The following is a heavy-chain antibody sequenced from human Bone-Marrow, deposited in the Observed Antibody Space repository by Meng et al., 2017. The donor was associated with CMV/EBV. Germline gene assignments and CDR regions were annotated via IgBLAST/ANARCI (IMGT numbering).Heavy chain of an antibody. V-gene: IGHV4-39*07. D-gene: IGHD6-19*01. CDR2: IYYSGGT. J-gene: IGHJ3*02. CDR1: GGSISSSSNYY. CDR3: ARSRYQGSDWYGAFDI. Sequence: SETLSLTCTVSGGSISSSSNYYWGWIRQPPGKGLEWIGSIYYSGGTYYNPSLKDRVTISEDTSKNQFSLKMTSLTTADAAVYYCARSRYQGSDWYGAFDIWGQGTVVTVSS.